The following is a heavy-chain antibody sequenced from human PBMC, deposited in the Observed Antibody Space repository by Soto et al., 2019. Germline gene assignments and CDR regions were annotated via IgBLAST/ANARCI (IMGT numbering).Heavy chain of an antibody. V-gene: IGHV4-31*02. CDR3: AGGGNGGRSSYWYFDL. CDR1: GGSISSGGYY. J-gene: IGHJ2*01. CDR2: IYYSGST. Sequence: PSETLSLTCTVSGGSISSGGYYWSWIRQHPGKGLEWIGYIYYSGSTYYNPNPSLKSRVTISVDTSKNQFSLKLSSVTAADTAVYYCAGGGNGGRSSYWYFDLWGRGTLVTVSS. D-gene: IGHD2-8*01.